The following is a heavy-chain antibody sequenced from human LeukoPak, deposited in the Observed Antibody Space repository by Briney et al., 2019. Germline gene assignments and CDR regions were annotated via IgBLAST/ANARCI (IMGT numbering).Heavy chain of an antibody. CDR3: AKASSVVAATSWFYYGMDV. Sequence: GGSLRLSCAASGFTFDDYAMHWARQAPGKGLEWVSGISWNSGSIGYADSVKGRFTISRDNAKNSLYLQMNSLRAEDTALYYCAKASSVVAATSWFYYGMDVWGPGTTVTVSS. CDR1: GFTFDDYA. V-gene: IGHV3-9*01. D-gene: IGHD2-15*01. CDR2: ISWNSGSI. J-gene: IGHJ6*02.